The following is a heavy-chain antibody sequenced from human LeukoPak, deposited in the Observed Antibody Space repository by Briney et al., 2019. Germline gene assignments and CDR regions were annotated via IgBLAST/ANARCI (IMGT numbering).Heavy chain of an antibody. V-gene: IGHV3-74*01. CDR2: INSDGSST. J-gene: IGHJ3*02. CDR3: AKTLRQDSVVVPAAPDAFDI. Sequence: GGSLRLSCAASGFTFRNYWMHWVRLAPGKGLVCVSRINSDGSSTNYADSVKGRLTISRDNAKNSLYLQMDRLRAEDTAVYYCAKTLRQDSVVVPAAPDAFDIWGQGTMVTVSS. CDR1: GFTFRNYW. D-gene: IGHD2-2*01.